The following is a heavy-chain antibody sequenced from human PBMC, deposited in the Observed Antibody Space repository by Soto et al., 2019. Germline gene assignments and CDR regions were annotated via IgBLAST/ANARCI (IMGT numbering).Heavy chain of an antibody. CDR3: ARGLDLQNLFAP. V-gene: IGHV4-34*01. Sequence: SETLSLTCAVYGGSFSGYYWSWIRQPPGKGLEWIGEINHSGSTNYNPSLKSRVTISVDTSKNQFSLKLSSVTAADTAVYYCARGLDLQNLFAPRGQGTLVTVSS. D-gene: IGHD2-2*03. CDR1: GGSFSGYY. CDR2: INHSGST. J-gene: IGHJ5*02.